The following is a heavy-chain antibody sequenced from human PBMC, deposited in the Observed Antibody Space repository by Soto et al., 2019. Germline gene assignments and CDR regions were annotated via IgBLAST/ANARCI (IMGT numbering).Heavy chain of an antibody. D-gene: IGHD6-13*01. Sequence: EVPLVESGGDLIQPGGSLRLSCVASGFPLNGYAMHWVRQAPGKGLEWVSYISRSSGKIDYADSVKGRFTISRDNAKNSLCLQMKSLRDEDTAVYYCARDPSYGSSWYYYFDYWGQGTPVTVSS. CDR2: ISRSSGKI. V-gene: IGHV3-48*02. CDR1: GFPLNGYA. J-gene: IGHJ4*02. CDR3: ARDPSYGSSWYYYFDY.